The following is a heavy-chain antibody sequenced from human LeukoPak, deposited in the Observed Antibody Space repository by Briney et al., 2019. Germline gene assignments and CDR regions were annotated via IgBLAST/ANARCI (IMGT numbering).Heavy chain of an antibody. CDR3: AHSPPAAREGLSFDP. D-gene: IGHD3/OR15-3a*01. CDR2: IYWDDDR. J-gene: IGHJ5*02. Sequence: SGPTLVKPTQTLTLTCTFSGFSLSTSGVGVGWIRQPPGKALEWLALIYWDDDRRYSPSLKSRLTITKDTSKNQVVLTMTNMDPVDTATYYCAHSPPAAREGLSFDPWGQGTLVTVSS. CDR1: GFSLSTSGVG. V-gene: IGHV2-5*02.